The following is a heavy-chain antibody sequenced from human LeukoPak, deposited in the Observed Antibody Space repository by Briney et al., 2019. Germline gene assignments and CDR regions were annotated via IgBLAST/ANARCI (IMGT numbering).Heavy chain of an antibody. J-gene: IGHJ6*02. Sequence: PGGSLRLSCAASGFTFSSYWMSWVRQAPGKGLEWVANIKQDGSEKYYVDSVKGRFTISRDNAKNSLYLQMNSLRAEDTAVYYCASQESVVPAAMAYYYYGMDVWGQGTTVTVSS. D-gene: IGHD2-2*01. CDR3: ASQESVVPAAMAYYYYGMDV. CDR2: IKQDGSEK. CDR1: GFTFSSYW. V-gene: IGHV3-7*01.